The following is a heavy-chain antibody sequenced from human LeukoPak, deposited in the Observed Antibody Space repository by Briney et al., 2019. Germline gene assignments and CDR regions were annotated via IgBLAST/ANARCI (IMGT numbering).Heavy chain of an antibody. Sequence: GGSLRLSCAASGFTFSTFWMNWVRQAPGKGLEWVANIKQDGSETYYVDSVKGRFTISRDNAKNLLYLQMSSLRAEDTAVYYCARDEYDSLTDYDYWGQGILVTVSS. V-gene: IGHV3-7*01. CDR1: GFTFSTFW. J-gene: IGHJ4*02. CDR2: IKQDGSET. D-gene: IGHD3-9*01. CDR3: ARDEYDSLTDYDY.